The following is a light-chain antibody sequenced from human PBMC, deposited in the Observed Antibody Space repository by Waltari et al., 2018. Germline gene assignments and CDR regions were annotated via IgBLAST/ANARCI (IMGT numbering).Light chain of an antibody. CDR3: SSYGGRNNLI. Sequence: QSALTQPPSASGSPGQSVTISCTGTSSDIGDYNFVSWYQQHPGKAPKLMFYEVSKRPSGVPDRVSGSKSGYTASLTVSGLQAEDEAEYYCSSYGGRNNLIFGGGTKLTVL. CDR2: EVS. CDR1: SSDIGDYNF. V-gene: IGLV2-8*01. J-gene: IGLJ2*01.